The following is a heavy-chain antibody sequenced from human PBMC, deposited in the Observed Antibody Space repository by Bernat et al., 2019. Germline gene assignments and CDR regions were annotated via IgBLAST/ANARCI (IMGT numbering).Heavy chain of an antibody. V-gene: IGHV3-9*01. CDR2: ITWNSGNI. D-gene: IGHD3-10*01. J-gene: IGHJ3*02. CDR3: AKSVVLSWSREPYDAFDI. CDR1: GFSLDHFA. Sequence: SGGGLVQPGRSLRLSCAASGFSLDHFAMHWVRQAPGKGLEWVSGITWNSGNIAHADSVKGRFTISRDNAKNSLYLQMNSLRLEDTALYYCAKSVVLSWSREPYDAFDIWGQGTMVTVSS.